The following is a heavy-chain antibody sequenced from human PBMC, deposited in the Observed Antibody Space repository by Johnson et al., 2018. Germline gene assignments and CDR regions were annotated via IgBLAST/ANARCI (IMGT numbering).Heavy chain of an antibody. J-gene: IGHJ3*01. CDR1: GFTFSNYA. V-gene: IGHV3-23*04. CDR3: AKLAISWGRPNALDV. D-gene: IGHD2-21*01. CDR2: IRGSGTYT. Sequence: VQLVQSGGGLVQPGGSLRLSCAASGFTFSNYAMSWVRQAPGKGLEWVSNIRGSGTYTYYADSVQGRFTISRDKSKNTLYLQMNSLRAEDTTLYYFAKLAISWGRPNALDVWGQGTMVTFSS.